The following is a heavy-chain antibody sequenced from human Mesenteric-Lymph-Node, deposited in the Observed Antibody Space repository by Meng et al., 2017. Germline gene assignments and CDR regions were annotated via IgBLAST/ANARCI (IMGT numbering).Heavy chain of an antibody. J-gene: IGHJ2*01. CDR3: AKDLWVGATPYWYFDL. CDR2: ISGSGDST. Sequence: GESLKISCAASGFTFSSYAMRWVRQAPGKGLEWVSAISGSGDSTYYADPVKGRFTISRDNSKNTLYLQMNSLRAEDTAVYYCAKDLWVGATPYWYFDLWGRGTLVTVSS. V-gene: IGHV3-23*01. D-gene: IGHD1-26*01. CDR1: GFTFSSYA.